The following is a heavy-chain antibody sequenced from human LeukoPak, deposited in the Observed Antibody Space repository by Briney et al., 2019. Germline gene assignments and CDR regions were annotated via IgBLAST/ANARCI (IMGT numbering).Heavy chain of an antibody. D-gene: IGHD6-13*01. CDR1: GGSISSYY. Sequence: SETLSLTCTVSGGSISSYYWSWIRQPPGKGLEWIGYIYYSGSTNYNPSLKSRVTISVDRSKNQFSLNLNSVTAADTAVYYCARDGLQSSIDSSSWYGVPDAYYYYMDVWGKGTTVTVSS. V-gene: IGHV4-59*12. J-gene: IGHJ6*03. CDR2: IYYSGST. CDR3: ARDGLQSSIDSSSWYGVPDAYYYYMDV.